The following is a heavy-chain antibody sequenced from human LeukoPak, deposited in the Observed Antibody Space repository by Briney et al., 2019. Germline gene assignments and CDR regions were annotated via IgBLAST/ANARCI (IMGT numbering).Heavy chain of an antibody. CDR2: IYYSGST. CDR1: GGSISSYY. D-gene: IGHD3-22*01. V-gene: IGHV4-59*01. J-gene: IGHJ4*02. Sequence: SETLSLTCTVSGGSISSYYWSWIRQPPGKGLKWIGYIYYSGSTNYNPSLKSRVTISVDTSKNQFSLKLSSVTAADTAVYYCARGHYDSGGYNDYWGQGTLVTVSS. CDR3: ARGHYDSGGYNDY.